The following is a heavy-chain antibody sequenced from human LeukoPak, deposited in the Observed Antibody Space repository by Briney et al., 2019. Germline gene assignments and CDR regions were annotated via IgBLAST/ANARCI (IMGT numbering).Heavy chain of an antibody. D-gene: IGHD6-13*01. Sequence: QPGGSLRLSCAAFGFTFSSYAMSWVRQAPGKGLEWVSAISGSGGSTYYADSVKGRFTISRDNSKNTLYLQMNSLRAEDTAVYYCAKAPIAALNYYFDYWGQGTLVTVSS. CDR2: ISGSGGST. CDR3: AKAPIAALNYYFDY. CDR1: GFTFSSYA. V-gene: IGHV3-23*01. J-gene: IGHJ4*02.